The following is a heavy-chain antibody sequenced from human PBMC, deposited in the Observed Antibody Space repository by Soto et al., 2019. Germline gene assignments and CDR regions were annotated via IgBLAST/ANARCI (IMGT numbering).Heavy chain of an antibody. J-gene: IGHJ4*02. V-gene: IGHV3-23*01. CDR3: ATNEWHGPSGTADY. CDR1: GFTFSSYA. D-gene: IGHD3-3*01. CDR2: ISGSGGST. Sequence: EVQLLESGGGLVQPGGSLRLSCAASGFTFSSYAMSWVRQAPGKGLEWVSAISGSGGSTYYADSVKGRFTISRDNSKNTMYKQMNSLRAEDTAVYYCATNEWHGPSGTADYWGQGTLVTVSS.